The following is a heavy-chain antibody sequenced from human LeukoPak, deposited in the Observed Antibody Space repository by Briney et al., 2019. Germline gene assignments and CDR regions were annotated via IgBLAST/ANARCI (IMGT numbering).Heavy chain of an antibody. CDR2: TYYNSQWYN. D-gene: IGHD2-2*01. J-gene: IGHJ4*02. V-gene: IGHV6-1*01. CDR1: GDSVSRNNIA. CDR3: ARDCSSNSCPFDY. Sequence: SQTLSLTCAISGDSVSRNNIAWNWIRQSPSRGLEWLGRTYYNSQWYNDYAVSVEGRITINPDTSKNQFSLQLNSVTPEDTAVYYCARDCSSNSCPFDYWGQGTLVTVSS.